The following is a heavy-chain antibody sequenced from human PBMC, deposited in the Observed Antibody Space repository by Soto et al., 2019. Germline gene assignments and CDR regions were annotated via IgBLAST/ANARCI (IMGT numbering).Heavy chain of an antibody. CDR1: GYIFTGYY. Sequence: ASVKVSCKASGYIFTGYYIQWVRQAPGQGLEWMGWINTKTGGTKYAQKFQGRVTMARDTSINTAYMEVSRLRSDDTAVYYCATDKVAFDMWGQGTMVTVSS. CDR3: ATDKVAFDM. CDR2: INTKTGGT. V-gene: IGHV1-2*02. D-gene: IGHD3-9*01. J-gene: IGHJ3*02.